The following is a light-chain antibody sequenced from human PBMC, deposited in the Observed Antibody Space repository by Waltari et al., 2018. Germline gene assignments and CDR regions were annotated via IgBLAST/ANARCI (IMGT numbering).Light chain of an antibody. CDR3: LVYMGSGIWV. CDR1: SGSISSTSY. CDR2: KAN. J-gene: IGLJ3*02. Sequence: QTVVTQEPSLSVSPGGTVTLTCALSSGSISSTSYVSWYQQTPGQPPSTLLYKANIRSSGVPDRFSGSSLGNKAALTITGAQADDESDYYCLVYMGSGIWVFGGGTKLTVL. V-gene: IGLV8-61*01.